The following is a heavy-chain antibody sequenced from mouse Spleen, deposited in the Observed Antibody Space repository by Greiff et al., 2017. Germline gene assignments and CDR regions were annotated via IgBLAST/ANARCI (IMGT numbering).Heavy chain of an antibody. J-gene: IGHJ2*01. CDR2: ISSGGSYT. V-gene: IGHV5-9-3*01. CDR1: GFTFSSYA. Sequence: EVQLQESGGGLVKPGGSLKLSCAASGFTFSSYAMSWVRQTPEKRLEWVATISSGGSYTYYPDSVKGRFTISRDNAKNTLYLQMSSLRSEDTAMYYCARRVDYWGQGTTLTVSS. CDR3: ARRVDY.